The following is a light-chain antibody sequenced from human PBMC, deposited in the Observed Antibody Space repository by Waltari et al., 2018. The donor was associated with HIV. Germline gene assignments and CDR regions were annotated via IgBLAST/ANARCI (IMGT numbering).Light chain of an antibody. V-gene: IGLV2-11*01. Sequence: QSALTQPRSVSGSPGQAVTISCTGTSSDVGGYNYVSWYQQHPGKAPKLIISDVSQRPSGVPDRFSGSKSANTASLTISGLQAEDEADYYCCSYACSYTYVLFGGGTQLTVL. CDR3: CSYACSYTYVL. CDR1: SSDVGGYNY. J-gene: IGLJ2*01. CDR2: DVS.